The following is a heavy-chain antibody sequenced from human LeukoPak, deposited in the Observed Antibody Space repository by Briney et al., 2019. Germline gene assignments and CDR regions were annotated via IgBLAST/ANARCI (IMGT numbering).Heavy chain of an antibody. D-gene: IGHD3-10*01. CDR1: GFIFSSYG. CDR2: IRYDGRNK. CDR3: AKGLAMVRGTFDP. V-gene: IGHV3-30*02. J-gene: IGHJ5*02. Sequence: GGSLRLSCAASGFIFSSYGMHWVRQAPGKGLEWVAFIRYDGRNKYYADSVKGRFTISRDNSKNTLYLQMNSLRTEETAVYYCAKGLAMVRGTFDPWGQGTLVTVSS.